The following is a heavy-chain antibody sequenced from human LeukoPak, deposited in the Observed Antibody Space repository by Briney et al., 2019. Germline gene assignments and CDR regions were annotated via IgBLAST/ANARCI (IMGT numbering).Heavy chain of an antibody. Sequence: SETLSLTCAVSGYSISSGYHWGWIRQRPGKGLEWIGSIYHNGNTYYTPSLKSRVTISVDTSMNQFSLKLTSVTAADTAVYYFARTRYCSGSTSYSPELFDSWGQGTLVTVSS. J-gene: IGHJ4*02. D-gene: IGHD2-15*01. CDR1: GYSISSGYH. V-gene: IGHV4-38-2*01. CDR2: IYHNGNT. CDR3: ARTRYCSGSTSYSPELFDS.